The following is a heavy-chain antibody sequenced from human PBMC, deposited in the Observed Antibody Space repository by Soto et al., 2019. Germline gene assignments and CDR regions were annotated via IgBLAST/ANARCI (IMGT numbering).Heavy chain of an antibody. CDR1: GYTFTSYT. Sequence: SVKVSCKASGYTFTSYTISWVRQAPGQGLEWMGRIIPILGIANYAQKFQGRVTITADKSTSTAYMELSSLRSEDTAVYYCARDLAAAAPNWFDPWGQGTLVTVSS. V-gene: IGHV1-69*04. CDR2: IIPILGIA. J-gene: IGHJ5*02. D-gene: IGHD6-13*01. CDR3: ARDLAAAAPNWFDP.